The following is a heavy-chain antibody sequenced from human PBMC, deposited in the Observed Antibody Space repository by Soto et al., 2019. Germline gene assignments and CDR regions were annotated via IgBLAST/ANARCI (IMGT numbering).Heavy chain of an antibody. CDR3: ARRYGSAFDI. CDR1: GGSISSYY. Sequence: QVQLQESGPGLVKPSETLSLTCTVSGGSISSYYWSWIRQPPGKGLEWIGYIYYSGSTNYNPSLKSRVTISVDTSKNQFSLKLRSVTAAATAVYYCARRYGSAFDIWGQGTMVTVSS. V-gene: IGHV4-59*01. J-gene: IGHJ3*02. CDR2: IYYSGST. D-gene: IGHD3-10*01.